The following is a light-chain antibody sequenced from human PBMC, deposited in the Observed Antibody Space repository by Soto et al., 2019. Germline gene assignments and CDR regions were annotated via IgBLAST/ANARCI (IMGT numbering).Light chain of an antibody. J-gene: IGKJ1*01. V-gene: IGKV3-20*01. Sequence: EIVLTQSPGTLSLSPGERATLSCRARQSVSSNYLAWYQQKPGQAPRPLIYGASSRATGIPDRFSGSGAGTDFTLTISRLEPEDFAVYYCQQYGSSPWTFGQGTKVDI. CDR2: GAS. CDR1: QSVSSNY. CDR3: QQYGSSPWT.